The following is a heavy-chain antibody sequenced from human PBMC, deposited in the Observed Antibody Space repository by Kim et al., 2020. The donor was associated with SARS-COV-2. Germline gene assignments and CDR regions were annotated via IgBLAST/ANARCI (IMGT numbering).Heavy chain of an antibody. V-gene: IGHV4-31*03. D-gene: IGHD3-3*01. Sequence: SETLSLTCTVSGGSISSGGYYWSWIRQHPGKGLEWIGYIYYSGSTYYNSSLKSRVTISVDTSKNQFSLKLSSVTAADTAVYYCARGRIMIFGVVTEFDYWGQGTLVTVSS. CDR2: IYYSGST. J-gene: IGHJ4*02. CDR3: ARGRIMIFGVVTEFDY. CDR1: GGSISSGGYY.